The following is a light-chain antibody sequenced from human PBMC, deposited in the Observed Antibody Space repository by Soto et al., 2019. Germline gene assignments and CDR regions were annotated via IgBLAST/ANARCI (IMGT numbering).Light chain of an antibody. V-gene: IGKV3-15*01. J-gene: IGKJ1*01. Sequence: EIVMTQSPATLSVSQGERATLSCRASQSVSSKLAWYQQKAGRAPRVLIYGASTRATGIPARFSGSGSGTEFTLTISSLQSEDFAVYYCQHYNDWPPTWTFGQGTRVEIK. CDR2: GAS. CDR3: QHYNDWPPTWT. CDR1: QSVSSK.